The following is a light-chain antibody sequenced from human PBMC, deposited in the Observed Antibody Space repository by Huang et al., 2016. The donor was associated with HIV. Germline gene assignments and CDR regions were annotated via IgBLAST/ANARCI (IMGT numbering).Light chain of an antibody. CDR2: VAS. J-gene: IGKJ1*01. V-gene: IGKV3-15*01. CDR3: QQYNNWPRT. CDR1: QSVSSN. Sequence: EIVMTQSPATLSASPGERATLSCRASQSVSSNLAWYQQKPGQAPRLLIYVASTRATGIPARFSGSGSGTEFTLTISSLQSEDFAVYYCQQYNNWPRTFGQGTKVEIK.